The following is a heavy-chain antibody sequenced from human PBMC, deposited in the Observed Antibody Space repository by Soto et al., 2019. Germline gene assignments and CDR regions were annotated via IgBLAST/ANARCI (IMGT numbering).Heavy chain of an antibody. CDR2: IRSKAYGGTT. CDR1: GFTFGGYA. J-gene: IGHJ5*02. CDR3: TRRVEQHLVFDYNWFDP. D-gene: IGHD6-13*01. Sequence: QPGGSLRLSCTASGFTFGGYAMSWFRQAPGKGLEWVGFIRSKAYGGTTEYAASVKGRFTMSRDDAKSIAYLQMNSLKTEDTAVYYCTRRVEQHLVFDYNWFDPWGQGTLVTVSS. V-gene: IGHV3-49*03.